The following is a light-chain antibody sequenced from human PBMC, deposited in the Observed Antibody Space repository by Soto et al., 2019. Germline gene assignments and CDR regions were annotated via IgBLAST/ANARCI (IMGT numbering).Light chain of an antibody. J-gene: IGKJ4*01. CDR2: DAS. V-gene: IGKV1-33*01. Sequence: DILMSQSPSSLSASVGDRVTITCQASQDISNYLNWYQQNPGKAPKLLIYDASNLETGVPSRFSGSGSGTDFTFTISSLQPEDIATYYCQQYDNLALTFGGGTKVDIK. CDR1: QDISNY. CDR3: QQYDNLALT.